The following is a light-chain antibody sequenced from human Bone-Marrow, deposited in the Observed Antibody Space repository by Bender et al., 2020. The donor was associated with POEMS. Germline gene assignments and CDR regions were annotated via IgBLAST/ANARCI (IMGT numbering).Light chain of an antibody. Sequence: QSTLTQPASVSASPGQSITISCIGTSSDVGRYNYVSWYQQHPGKAPKLMIYDVSDRPSGVSNRFSGSKSDNTASLTISGLQTEDEADYYCSSYTSSSHVVFGGGTKLTVL. V-gene: IGLV2-14*01. CDR1: SSDVGRYNY. J-gene: IGLJ2*01. CDR3: SSYTSSSHVV. CDR2: DVS.